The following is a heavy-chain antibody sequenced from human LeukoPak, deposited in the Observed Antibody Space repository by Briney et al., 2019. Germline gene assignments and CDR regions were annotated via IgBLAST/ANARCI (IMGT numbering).Heavy chain of an antibody. CDR1: GYTFTSYG. V-gene: IGHV1-18*01. J-gene: IGHJ4*02. CDR3: ARDGFAVIGVTWSDH. D-gene: IGHD2-21*01. CDR2: ISAYNGNT. Sequence: ASVKVSCKASGYTFTSYGISWVRQAPGQGLEWMGWISAYNGNTNYAQKLQGRVTMTTDTSTSTAYMELRSLRSDDTAVYYCARDGFAVIGVTWSDHWGQGTLVTVSS.